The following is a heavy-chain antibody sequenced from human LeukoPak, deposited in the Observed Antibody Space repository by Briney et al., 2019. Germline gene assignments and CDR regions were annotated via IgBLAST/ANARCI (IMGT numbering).Heavy chain of an antibody. Sequence: GASVKVSCKASGYTFTSYAMNWVRQAPGQGLEWMGWINTNTGNPTYAQGFTRRFVFSLDTSVSTAYLQISSLKAEDTAVYYCARDHRTLDSSGWFVDIWGQGTMVTVSS. D-gene: IGHD6-19*01. V-gene: IGHV7-4-1*02. CDR1: GYTFTSYA. J-gene: IGHJ3*02. CDR3: ARDHRTLDSSGWFVDI. CDR2: INTNTGNP.